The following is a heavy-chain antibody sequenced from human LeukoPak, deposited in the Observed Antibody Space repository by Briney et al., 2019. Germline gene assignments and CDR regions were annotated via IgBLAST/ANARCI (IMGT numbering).Heavy chain of an antibody. V-gene: IGHV3-7*01. CDR3: AKMGIDYVWGSFRSQYDY. Sequence: GGSLSLSCAASGFTFSNFYMSWVRQAPGRGLEGVANIKQDGSEINYVDSVKGRFTISRDNAENSLYLQMNSLRVEDTAIYYCAKMGIDYVWGSFRSQYDYWGQGTLVTVSS. CDR2: IKQDGSEI. J-gene: IGHJ4*02. D-gene: IGHD3-16*02. CDR1: GFTFSNFY.